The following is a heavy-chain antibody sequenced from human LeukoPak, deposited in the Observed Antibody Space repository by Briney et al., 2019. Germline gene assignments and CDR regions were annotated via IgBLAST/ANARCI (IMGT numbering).Heavy chain of an antibody. Sequence: PGGSLRLSCAASGFTFSSYSMNWVRKAPGKGLEWVSAFSGCGGSTYYADSVKGRFTIFRDNSKNTLYLQMNSLRAEDTAVYYCVTSGLSRFGFWGQGTLVTVSS. CDR1: GFTFSSYS. J-gene: IGHJ4*02. CDR2: FSGCGGST. V-gene: IGHV3-23*01. D-gene: IGHD2/OR15-2a*01. CDR3: VTSGLSRFGF.